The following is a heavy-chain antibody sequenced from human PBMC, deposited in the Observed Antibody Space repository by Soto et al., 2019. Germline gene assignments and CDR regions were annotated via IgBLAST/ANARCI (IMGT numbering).Heavy chain of an antibody. CDR1: GFTFSSYS. Sequence: GSLRLSCAASGFTFSSYSMNWVRQAPGKGLEWVSYISSSSSTIYYADSVKGRFTISRDNAKNSLYLQMNSLRDEDTAVYYCASGYQLLYRYYGMDVWGQGTTVTVSS. CDR2: ISSSSSTI. V-gene: IGHV3-48*02. D-gene: IGHD2-2*02. CDR3: ASGYQLLYRYYGMDV. J-gene: IGHJ6*02.